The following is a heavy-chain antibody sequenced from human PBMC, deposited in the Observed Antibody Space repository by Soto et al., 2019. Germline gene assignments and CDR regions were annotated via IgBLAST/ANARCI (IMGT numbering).Heavy chain of an antibody. Sequence: QVQLVQSGAEVKKPGASVKVSCKASGYTFSSNGVSWVRQAPGQGLEWMGWISTFNGNAHYAQKFQGRVTMTTATSTNTAYMELTSLSSDDTAVYYCARLHGYSSGWYDYWGQGTLVTVSS. D-gene: IGHD6-19*01. CDR1: GYTFSSNG. CDR3: ARLHGYSSGWYDY. J-gene: IGHJ4*02. V-gene: IGHV1-18*04. CDR2: ISTFNGNA.